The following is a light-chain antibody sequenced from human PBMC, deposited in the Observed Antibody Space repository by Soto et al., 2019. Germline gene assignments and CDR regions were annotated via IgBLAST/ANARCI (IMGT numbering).Light chain of an antibody. J-gene: IGKJ5*01. V-gene: IGKV3D-20*02. CDR2: DAS. Sequence: EILLTQSPGTLSLSPGERATLSCGASQSVTSRYLAWYQQKPGQAPRLLIYDASNRATGIPARFRGSGSGTDFTLTISSLKPEDFANYYCQQSYSTHTITFGQGTRLEIK. CDR3: QQSYSTHTIT. CDR1: QSVTSRY.